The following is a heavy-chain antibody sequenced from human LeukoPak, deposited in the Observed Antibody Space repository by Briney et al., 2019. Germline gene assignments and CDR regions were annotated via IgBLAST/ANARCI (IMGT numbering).Heavy chain of an antibody. D-gene: IGHD3-3*01. J-gene: IGHJ3*02. CDR2: IYYSGST. CDR1: GGSISSYY. CDR3: ARDEYDFWSGYYFRGAFEI. V-gene: IGHV4-59*01. Sequence: SETLSLTCTVSGGSISSYYWSWIRQPPGKGLEWIGYIYYSGSTNYNPSLKSRVTISVDTSKNQFSLKLSSVTAADTAVYYCARDEYDFWSGYYFRGAFEIWGQGTMVTVSS.